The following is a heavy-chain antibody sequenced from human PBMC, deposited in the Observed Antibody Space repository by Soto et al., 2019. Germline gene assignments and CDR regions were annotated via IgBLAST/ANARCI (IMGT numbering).Heavy chain of an antibody. J-gene: IGHJ4*02. CDR3: ARAMFGLGTANDY. CDR2: INGDGSGT. CDR1: GFTFSGSW. D-gene: IGHD3-10*02. Sequence: EVQLVESGGGLVQPGGSLRLSCAASGFTFSGSWMHWVRQAPGKGLVWVARINGDGSGTSYADFVKGRFTISRDDSKNTLFLQMNGLRAEDTAVYYCARAMFGLGTANDYWGQGTLVTVSS. V-gene: IGHV3-74*01.